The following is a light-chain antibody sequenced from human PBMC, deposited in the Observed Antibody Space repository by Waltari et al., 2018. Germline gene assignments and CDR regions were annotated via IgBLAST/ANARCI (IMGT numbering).Light chain of an antibody. Sequence: NFMLTQPHSVSESPGKTVTISCTVSSGSIASNYVQGYQQRPGSAPTTVIYEDNQRPSGVPDRFSGSIDSSSNSASLTISGLKTEDEADYYCQSYDSSNWVFGGGTKLTVL. CDR2: EDN. J-gene: IGLJ3*02. V-gene: IGLV6-57*02. CDR3: QSYDSSNWV. CDR1: SGSIASNY.